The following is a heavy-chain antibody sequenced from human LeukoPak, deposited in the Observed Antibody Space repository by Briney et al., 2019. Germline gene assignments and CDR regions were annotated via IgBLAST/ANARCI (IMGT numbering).Heavy chain of an antibody. CDR3: ARVVGNYYYYYDMDI. Sequence: GGSLRLSCAASGFTFSSYWMHWVRQAPGKGLVWVSRINTDGSSTSYADSVKGRFTISRDTAKNSLYLQMNSLRAEDTAVYYCARVVGNYYYYYDMDIWGQGTTVTVSS. CDR2: INTDGSST. CDR1: GFTFSSYW. D-gene: IGHD1-1*01. V-gene: IGHV3-74*01. J-gene: IGHJ6*02.